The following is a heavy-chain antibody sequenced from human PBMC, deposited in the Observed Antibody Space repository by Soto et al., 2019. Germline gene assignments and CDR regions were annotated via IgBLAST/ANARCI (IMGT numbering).Heavy chain of an antibody. D-gene: IGHD3-3*01. CDR2: INPNSGGT. V-gene: IGHV1-2*04. CDR1: GYTFTGYY. J-gene: IGHJ3*02. CDR3: ARDRTPTIFGVVTPTYDAFDI. Sequence: GASVTVSCKASGYTFTGYYRRWVRQAPGQGLEWMGWINPNSGGTNYAQKFQGWVTMTRDTSISTAYMELSRLRSDDTAVYYCARDRTPTIFGVVTPTYDAFDIWGQGTMVTVSS.